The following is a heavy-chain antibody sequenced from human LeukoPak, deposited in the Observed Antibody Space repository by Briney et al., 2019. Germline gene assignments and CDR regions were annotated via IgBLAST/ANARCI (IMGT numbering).Heavy chain of an antibody. J-gene: IGHJ4*02. CDR3: AKWPLDGYSSGWYYFDY. V-gene: IGHV3-30*18. CDR1: GFTFSSYG. Sequence: QSGGSLRLSCAASGFTFSSYGMHWVRQAPGKGLEWVAVISYDGSNKYYADSVKDRFTISRDNSKNTLYLQMDSLRAEDTAVYYCAKWPLDGYSSGWYYFDYWGQGTLVTVSS. CDR2: ISYDGSNK. D-gene: IGHD6-19*01.